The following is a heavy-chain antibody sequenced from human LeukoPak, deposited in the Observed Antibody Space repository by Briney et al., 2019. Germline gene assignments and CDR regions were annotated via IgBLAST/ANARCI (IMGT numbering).Heavy chain of an antibody. J-gene: IGHJ3*02. D-gene: IGHD3-9*01. V-gene: IGHV3-48*03. Sequence: GGSLRLSCATSGFTFSNYEMTWVRQAPGKGLEWISYISDSGSFIDYADSVKGRFTISRDNAKSSLYLQMNSLRVADTAVYYCARRLRYFDWLFRNAFDIWGQGTMVTVSS. CDR2: ISDSGSFI. CDR1: GFTFSNYE. CDR3: ARRLRYFDWLFRNAFDI.